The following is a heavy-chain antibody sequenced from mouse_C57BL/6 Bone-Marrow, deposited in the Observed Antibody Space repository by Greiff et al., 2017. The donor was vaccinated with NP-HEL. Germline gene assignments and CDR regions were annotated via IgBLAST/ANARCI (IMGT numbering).Heavy chain of an antibody. CDR3: ASLYGSSYHYYAMDY. D-gene: IGHD1-1*01. CDR1: GYTFTDYY. CDR2: INPNNGGT. J-gene: IGHJ4*01. Sequence: VQLQQSGPELVKPGASVKISCKASGYTFTDYYMNWVKQSHGKSLEWIGDINPNNGGTSYNQKFKGKATLTVDKSSSTAYMELRSLTSEDSAVYYCASLYGSSYHYYAMDYWGQGTSVTVSS. V-gene: IGHV1-26*01.